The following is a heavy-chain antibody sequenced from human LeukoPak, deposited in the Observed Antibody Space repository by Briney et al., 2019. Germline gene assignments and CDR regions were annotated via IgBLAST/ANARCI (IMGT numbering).Heavy chain of an antibody. CDR2: INYSGST. CDR3: ARLSPYLGSGSSAFPDDF. Sequence: SETLSLACTVSGGPIITSRYYWGWIRQPPGKGLEWIGSINYSGSTYYNPSLKSRVTISVDTSKNQFSLKLSSVTAADTAVYYCARLSPYLGSGSSAFPDDFWGQGTLVTVSS. J-gene: IGHJ4*02. V-gene: IGHV4-39*01. D-gene: IGHD3-10*01. CDR1: GGPIITSRYY.